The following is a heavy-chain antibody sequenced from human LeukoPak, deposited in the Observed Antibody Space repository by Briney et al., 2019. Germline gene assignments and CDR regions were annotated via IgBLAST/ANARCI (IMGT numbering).Heavy chain of an antibody. CDR1: GLTVSSNY. V-gene: IGHV3-66*01. D-gene: IGHD4-23*01. Sequence: GGSLRLSCAPSGLTVSSNYTSWVRHAPGKGLEWGSVIYSGGSTYYADSVKGRFTISRDNSKNTLYLQMNSLRAEDTAVYYCARFSGGNSGLYFDYWGQGTLVTVSS. J-gene: IGHJ4*02. CDR2: IYSGGST. CDR3: ARFSGGNSGLYFDY.